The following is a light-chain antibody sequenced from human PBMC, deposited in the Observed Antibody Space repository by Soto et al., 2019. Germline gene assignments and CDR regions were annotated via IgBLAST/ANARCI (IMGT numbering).Light chain of an antibody. CDR1: QGISSY. Sequence: IRMTQSPSSFSASTGDRVTITCRASQGISSYLAWYQQKPEKAPKLLIYAASTLQSGVPSRFSGSGSGTDFTLTISCLQSEDFATYYCQQYYSYPWTFGQGTKV. CDR3: QQYYSYPWT. V-gene: IGKV1-8*01. J-gene: IGKJ1*01. CDR2: AAS.